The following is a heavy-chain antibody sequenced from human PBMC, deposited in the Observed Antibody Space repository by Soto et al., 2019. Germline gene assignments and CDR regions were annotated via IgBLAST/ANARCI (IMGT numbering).Heavy chain of an antibody. CDR1: GFTFSRYA. V-gene: IGHV3-30*04. CDR3: ARSRNSAVADSFDF. D-gene: IGHD3-10*01. Sequence: QVQVVESGGGVVQPGRSLRLSCAASGFTFSRYAIHWVRQAPGKGLEWVAVISRDGSNKYYVDSLKGRFTISRDNSRNTVYLQMNSLRDEDTAVYYCARSRNSAVADSFDFWGQGTLVTVSS. CDR2: ISRDGSNK. J-gene: IGHJ4*02.